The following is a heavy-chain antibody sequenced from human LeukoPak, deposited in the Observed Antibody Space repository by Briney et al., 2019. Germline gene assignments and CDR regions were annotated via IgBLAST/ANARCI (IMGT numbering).Heavy chain of an antibody. CDR3: ARVGMEWPFSYSYMDV. J-gene: IGHJ6*03. CDR2: MNPNSGNT. D-gene: IGHD3-3*01. V-gene: IGHV1-8*03. Sequence: ASVKVSCKASGYTFTSYDINWVRQATGQGLEWMGWMNPNSGNTGYAQKFQGRVTITRNTSISTAYMELSSLRSEDTAVYYCARVGMEWPFSYSYMDVWGKGTTVTVS. CDR1: GYTFTSYD.